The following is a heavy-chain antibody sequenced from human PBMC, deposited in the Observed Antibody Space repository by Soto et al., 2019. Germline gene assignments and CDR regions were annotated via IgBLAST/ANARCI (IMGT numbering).Heavy chain of an antibody. V-gene: IGHV1-2*02. Sequence: ASVKVSCKASGYTFTGYYMHWVRQAPGQGLEWMGWINPNSGGTNYAQKFQGRVTMTRDTSISTAYMELSRLRSDDTAVYYCAKAISIVVVTATPWYYYGMDVWGQGTTVTVSS. J-gene: IGHJ6*02. CDR2: INPNSGGT. D-gene: IGHD2-21*02. CDR1: GYTFTGYY. CDR3: AKAISIVVVTATPWYYYGMDV.